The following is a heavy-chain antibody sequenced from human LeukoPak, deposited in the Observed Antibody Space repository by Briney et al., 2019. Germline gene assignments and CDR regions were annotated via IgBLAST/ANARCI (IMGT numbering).Heavy chain of an antibody. D-gene: IGHD3-10*01. CDR1: GFTFSDYD. Sequence: PGGSLRLSCAASGFTFSDYDMNWVRQAPGKGLEWVSAISGSGGSTYYADSVKGRFTISRDNSKNTLYLQMNSLRAEDTAVYYCAIYYGSGSYRPFDYWGQGTLVTVSS. CDR3: AIYYGSGSYRPFDY. CDR2: ISGSGGST. V-gene: IGHV3-23*01. J-gene: IGHJ4*02.